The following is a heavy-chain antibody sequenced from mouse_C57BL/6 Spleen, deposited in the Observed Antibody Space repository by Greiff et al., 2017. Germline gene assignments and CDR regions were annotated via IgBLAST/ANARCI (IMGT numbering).Heavy chain of an antibody. D-gene: IGHD1-1*01. CDR2: INPNYGTT. CDR3: ARDFYYYGRGYFDV. V-gene: IGHV1-39*01. Sequence: EVKLMESGPELVKPGASVKISCKASGYSFTDYNMNWVKQSNGKSLEWIGVINPNYGTTSYNQKFKGKATLTVDQSSSTAYMQLNSLTSEDSAVYYCARDFYYYGRGYFDVWGTGTTVTVSS. J-gene: IGHJ1*03. CDR1: GYSFTDYN.